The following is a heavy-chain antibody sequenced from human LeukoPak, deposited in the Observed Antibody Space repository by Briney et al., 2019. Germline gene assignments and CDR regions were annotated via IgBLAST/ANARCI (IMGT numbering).Heavy chain of an antibody. V-gene: IGHV3-9*01. D-gene: IGHD2-8*01. CDR3: AKRTMGWYFDL. J-gene: IGHJ2*01. Sequence: GGSLRLSCAASGFTFDDYAMHWVRQAPGKGLEWVSGISWNSGSIGYADSAKGRFTISRDNAKNSLYLQMNSLRAEDTALYYCAKRTMGWYFDLWGRGTLVTVSS. CDR2: ISWNSGSI. CDR1: GFTFDDYA.